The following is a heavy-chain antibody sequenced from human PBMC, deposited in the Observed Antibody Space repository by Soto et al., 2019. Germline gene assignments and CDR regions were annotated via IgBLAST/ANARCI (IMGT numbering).Heavy chain of an antibody. Sequence: QVQLVQSGGGAVQPGRSLRLSCAASGFTFTSYAMHWVRQTPGGGLEWVALISYDGREKYYADSESGRFTISRDNSKTTLYLQMNSLRDEDTAVYYCARDRHYFDSNGYDAFDVWGQGTKVTVSS. J-gene: IGHJ3*01. CDR1: GFTFTSYA. D-gene: IGHD3-22*01. CDR3: ARDRHYFDSNGYDAFDV. CDR2: ISYDGREK. V-gene: IGHV3-30*04.